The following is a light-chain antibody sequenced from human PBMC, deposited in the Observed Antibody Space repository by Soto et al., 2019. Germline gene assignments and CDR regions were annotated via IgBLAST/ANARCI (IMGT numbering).Light chain of an antibody. J-gene: IGKJ4*01. CDR3: QQYGSSPLT. V-gene: IGKV3-20*01. CDR1: QSVSSY. CDR2: DAS. Sequence: EIVFTQSPATLSLSPGERATLSCRASQSVSSYLAWYQQKPGQAPRLLIYDASNRATGIPARFSGSGSGTDFTLTISRLEPEDFAVYYCQQYGSSPLTLGGGTKVDIK.